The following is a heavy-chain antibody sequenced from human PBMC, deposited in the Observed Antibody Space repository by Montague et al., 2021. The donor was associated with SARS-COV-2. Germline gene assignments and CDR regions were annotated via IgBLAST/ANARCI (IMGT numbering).Heavy chain of an antibody. CDR1: GFTVSSKY. J-gene: IGHJ6*02. CDR3: ATAVYPTVTTRGDV. Sequence: SLRLSCAASGFTVSSKYMSWVRQAPGKGLEWVSVIYSGGSTYYADSVTGRFTISRHNSKNTVYLQMNSLRAEDTAVYYCATAVYPTVTTRGDVWGQGTTVTVSS. CDR2: IYSGGST. D-gene: IGHD4-17*01. V-gene: IGHV3-53*04.